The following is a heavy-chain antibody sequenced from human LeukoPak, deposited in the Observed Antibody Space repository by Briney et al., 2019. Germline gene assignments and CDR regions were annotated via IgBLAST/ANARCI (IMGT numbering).Heavy chain of an antibody. V-gene: IGHV3-23*01. CDR3: ARAAQPGFDP. CDR2: ISSGGGST. D-gene: IGHD1-14*01. Sequence: PGGSLRLSCAASGFTFSSYAMSWVRQAPGKGLEWVSSISSGGGSTYYADSVKGRFTISRDNAKNSLYLQMNSLRAEDTAVYYCARAAQPGFDPWGQGTLVTVSS. CDR1: GFTFSSYA. J-gene: IGHJ5*02.